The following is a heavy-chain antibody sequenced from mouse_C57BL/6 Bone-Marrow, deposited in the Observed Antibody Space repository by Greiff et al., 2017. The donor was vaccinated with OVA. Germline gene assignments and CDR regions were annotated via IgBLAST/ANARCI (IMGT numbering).Heavy chain of an antibody. J-gene: IGHJ2*01. CDR1: GYTFTSYW. CDR2: IHPNSGST. V-gene: IGHV1-64*01. Sequence: QVQLKQPGAELVKPGASVKLSCKASGYTFTSYWMHWVKQRPGQGLEWIGMIHPNSGSTNYNEKFKSKATLTVDKSSSTAYMQLSSLTSEDSAVYYCARPLGTGLFDYWGQGTTLTVSS. D-gene: IGHD3-3*01. CDR3: ARPLGTGLFDY.